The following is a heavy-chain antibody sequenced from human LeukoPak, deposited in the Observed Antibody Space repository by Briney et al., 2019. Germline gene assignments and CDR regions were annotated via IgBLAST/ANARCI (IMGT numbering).Heavy chain of an antibody. CDR3: ARGGAAAGIYYYYYYGMDV. Sequence: SETLSLTCVVYGGSFSGYYWSWIRQPPGKGLEWIGEINHSGSTNYNPSLKSRVTISVDTSKNQFSLKLSSVTAADTAVYYCARGGAAAGIYYYYYYGMDVWGQGTTVTVSS. CDR2: INHSGST. D-gene: IGHD6-13*01. J-gene: IGHJ6*02. V-gene: IGHV4-34*01. CDR1: GGSFSGYY.